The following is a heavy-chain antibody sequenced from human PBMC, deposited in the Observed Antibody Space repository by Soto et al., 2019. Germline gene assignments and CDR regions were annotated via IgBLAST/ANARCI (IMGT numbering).Heavy chain of an antibody. CDR1: GFTFSSYA. V-gene: IGHV3-23*01. Sequence: GGSLRLSCAASGFTFSSYAMSWVRQAPGKGLEWVSAISGSGGSTYYADSVKGRFTISRDNSKNTLYLQMNSLRAEDTAVYYCAKFKLVHDYSDYYYYGMDVWGQGTTVTVSS. CDR2: ISGSGGST. D-gene: IGHD4-4*01. J-gene: IGHJ6*02. CDR3: AKFKLVHDYSDYYYYGMDV.